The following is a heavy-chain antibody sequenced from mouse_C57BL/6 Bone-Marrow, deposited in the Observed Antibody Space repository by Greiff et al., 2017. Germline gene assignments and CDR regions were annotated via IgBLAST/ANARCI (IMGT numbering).Heavy chain of an antibody. D-gene: IGHD3-2*01. J-gene: IGHJ4*01. CDR2: ISNGGGST. V-gene: IGHV5-12*01. CDR3: ARHRHSAMDY. Sequence: EVQVVESGGGLVQPGGSLKLSCAASGFHFSDYYMYWVRQTPEKRLEWVASISNGGGSTYYPAAVQGRFTISRDNAKNTLYLQMSRLKAEDTAMYYCARHRHSAMDYWGQGTSVTVSS. CDR1: GFHFSDYY.